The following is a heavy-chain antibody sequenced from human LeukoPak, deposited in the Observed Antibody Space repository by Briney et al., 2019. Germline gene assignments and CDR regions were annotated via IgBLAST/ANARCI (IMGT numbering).Heavy chain of an antibody. Sequence: SQTLSLPCTVSGGSISSDAYYWSWLRPHPGKGLESIGSIYYSGSTYYNPYLKSRVTISVNTSKNQFALKLSSVTAADTSVYYCARVVLRGVFDYWGQGTLVIVTA. J-gene: IGHJ4*02. CDR2: IYYSGST. CDR3: ARVVLRGVFDY. D-gene: IGHD2-15*01. V-gene: IGHV4-31*03. CDR1: GGSISSDAYY.